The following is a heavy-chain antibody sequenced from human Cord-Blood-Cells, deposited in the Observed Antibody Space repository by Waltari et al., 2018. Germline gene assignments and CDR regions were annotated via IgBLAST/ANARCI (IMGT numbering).Heavy chain of an antibody. Sequence: QVQMVQSGAEVKKPGASVKVTCKASGYTFTGEYMPWVRQATGHGLEWMGWINPNSGGTNYAQKFQGRVTMTRDTSISTAYMELSRLRSDDTAVYYCARASITIFGVVIIRFDYWGQGTLVTVSS. CDR3: ARASITIFGVVIIRFDY. CDR1: GYTFTGEY. V-gene: IGHV1-2*02. D-gene: IGHD3-3*01. J-gene: IGHJ4*02. CDR2: INPNSGGT.